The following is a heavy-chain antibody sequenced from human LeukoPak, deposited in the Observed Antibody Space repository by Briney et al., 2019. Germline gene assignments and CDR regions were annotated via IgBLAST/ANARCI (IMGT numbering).Heavy chain of an antibody. J-gene: IGHJ4*02. CDR2: IYHSGST. CDR3: ARSAMYYYDSSGPYYFDY. V-gene: IGHV4-30-2*01. D-gene: IGHD3-22*01. Sequence: PSETLSLTCAVSGGSISSDGNSWSWIRQPPGKGLEWIGYIYHSGSTYYNPSLKSQVTISVDRSKIQFSLKLNSVTAADMAVYYCARSAMYYYDSSGPYYFDYWGQGTLVTVSS. CDR1: GGSISSDGNS.